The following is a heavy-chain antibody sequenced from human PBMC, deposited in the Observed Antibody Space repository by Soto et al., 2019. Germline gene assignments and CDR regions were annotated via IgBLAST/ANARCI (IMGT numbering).Heavy chain of an antibody. CDR2: IYYSGST. CDR1: GGSISSYY. Sequence: QVQLQESGPGLVKPSETLSLTCTVSGGSISSYYWSWIRQPPGKGLEWIGYIYYSGSTNYNPSRKSRVTISVDTSKNQFSLKLSSVTAADTAVYYCARHKSRIAATPDAFDIWGQGTMVTVSS. J-gene: IGHJ3*02. V-gene: IGHV4-59*08. D-gene: IGHD6-13*01. CDR3: ARHKSRIAATPDAFDI.